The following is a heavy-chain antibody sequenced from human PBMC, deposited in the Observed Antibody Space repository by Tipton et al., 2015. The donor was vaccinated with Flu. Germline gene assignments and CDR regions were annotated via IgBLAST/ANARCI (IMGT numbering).Heavy chain of an antibody. CDR3: ARYGTYDGSRYFQH. Sequence: TLSLTCTVSGGSISSYHWSWIRQPPGKGLEWIGYIYYSGSTNCNPSLKSRVTISVDTSKNQFSLKLSSVTAADTAVYYCARYGTYDGSRYFQHWGQGTLVTVSS. V-gene: IGHV4-59*01. CDR2: IYYSGST. J-gene: IGHJ1*01. CDR1: GGSISSYH. D-gene: IGHD1-26*01.